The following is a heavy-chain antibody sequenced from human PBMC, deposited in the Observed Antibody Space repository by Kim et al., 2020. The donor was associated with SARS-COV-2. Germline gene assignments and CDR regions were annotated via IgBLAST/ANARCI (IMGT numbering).Heavy chain of an antibody. J-gene: IGHJ4*02. V-gene: IGHV3-66*01. CDR2: IYVDGTT. D-gene: IGHD3-22*01. CDR3: TKDYSSGYWE. Sequence: GGSLRLSCAASGFSVSTKYRTWVRQAPGKGLELVSVIYVDGTTNYAEYVKGRFTISRDTSKNMLYLQMNTLRTEDRAFYYCTKDYSSGYWEWGQGTRVTV. CDR1: GFSVSTKY.